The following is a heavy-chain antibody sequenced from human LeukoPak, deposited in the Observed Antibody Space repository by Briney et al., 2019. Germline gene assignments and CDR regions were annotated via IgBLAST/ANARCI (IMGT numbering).Heavy chain of an antibody. D-gene: IGHD4-17*01. CDR1: RFTFSTYT. CDR3: ARDRTTVTTFDY. CDR2: ISSSSSYI. Sequence: GGALRLSCAAPRFTFSTYTMYWVRQAPGKWLEWVSSISSSSSYIYYADTVKGRFTISRDNAKHSLYLQMNTLRAEDTAVYYCARDRTTVTTFDYWGQGTLVTVSS. V-gene: IGHV3-21*01. J-gene: IGHJ4*02.